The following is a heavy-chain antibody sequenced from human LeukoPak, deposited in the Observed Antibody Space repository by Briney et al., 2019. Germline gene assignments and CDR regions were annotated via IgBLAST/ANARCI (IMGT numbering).Heavy chain of an antibody. J-gene: IGHJ5*02. CDR3: ARSDIVVVPLNPYNWFDP. CDR1: GGTFSSYA. V-gene: IGHV1-69*13. D-gene: IGHD2-2*01. Sequence: ASVKVSCKASGGTFSSYAISWVRQAPGQGLGWREGIIPIFGTANYAQKFQGRVTITADESTSTAYMELSSLRSEDTAVYYCARSDIVVVPLNPYNWFDPWGQGTLVTVSS. CDR2: IIPIFGTA.